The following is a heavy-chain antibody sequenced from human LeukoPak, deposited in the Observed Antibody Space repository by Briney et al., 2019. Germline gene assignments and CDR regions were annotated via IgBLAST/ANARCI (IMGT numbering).Heavy chain of an antibody. D-gene: IGHD2-2*01. CDR2: ISGYNGNT. J-gene: IGHJ4*02. V-gene: IGHV1-18*01. Sequence: ASVKVSCKASGYSFSSSGITWVRQAPGQGLEWMGWISGYNGNTADAQIFQGRVTMTTDTSTSTAYMELRSLRSDDTAVYFRARSGHCSGTSCYGEGIDFWGQGTLVTVSS. CDR1: GYSFSSSG. CDR3: ARSGHCSGTSCYGEGIDF.